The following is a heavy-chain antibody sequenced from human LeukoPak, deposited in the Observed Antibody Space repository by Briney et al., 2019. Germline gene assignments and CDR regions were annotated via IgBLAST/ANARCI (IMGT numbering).Heavy chain of an antibody. J-gene: IGHJ6*02. CDR2: IHYSGST. V-gene: IGHV4-59*12. CDR1: GGSISRYY. Sequence: SETLSLTCTVSGGSISRYYWNWIRQPPGERLEWIGWIHYSGSTAYNPSLESRVTMSVDTSKNQFSLKLSSVTAADTAVYYCARAPITIFGVVIYYYYGMDVWGQGTTVTVSS. CDR3: ARAPITIFGVVIYYYYGMDV. D-gene: IGHD3-3*01.